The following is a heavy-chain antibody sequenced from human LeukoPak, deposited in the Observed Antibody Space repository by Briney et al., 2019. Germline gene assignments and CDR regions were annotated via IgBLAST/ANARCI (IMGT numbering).Heavy chain of an antibody. V-gene: IGHV4-39*01. D-gene: IGHD6-19*01. J-gene: IGHJ4*02. CDR3: ARNVVSLNSNGFYYFDY. Sequence: PSETLSLTCSVSGASISGSDYSWAWIRQPPWKGLEWIGTIDDSGSTYYNPSLKSRLTMSVDTSKNQFSLNLNSVNAADTALYYCARNVVSLNSNGFYYFDYWGQGSLLIVSS. CDR1: GASISGSDYS. CDR2: IDDSGST.